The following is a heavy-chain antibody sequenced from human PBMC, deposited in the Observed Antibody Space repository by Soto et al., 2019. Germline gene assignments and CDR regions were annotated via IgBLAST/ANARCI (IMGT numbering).Heavy chain of an antibody. D-gene: IGHD2-15*01. V-gene: IGHV1-69*01. Sequence: QLVQSGAEVKKPDSSVKVSCKASESIFTKSGVTWVRQAPGQGLEWMGGMNSTVGTTHYAQRFQGRLTIYVDESRTTVTMGLSNLTPDDTAVFYCARLRSDCGGGTCSGSFWGQGTLVTVSS. CDR3: ARLRSDCGGGTCSGSF. J-gene: IGHJ4*02. CDR2: MNSTVGTT. CDR1: ESIFTKSG.